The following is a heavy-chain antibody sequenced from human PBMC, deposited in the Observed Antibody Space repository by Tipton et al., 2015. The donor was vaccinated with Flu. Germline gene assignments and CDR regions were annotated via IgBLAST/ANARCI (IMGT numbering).Heavy chain of an antibody. CDR2: IYYSGST. D-gene: IGHD4-17*01. Sequence: LRLSCTVSGGSITSYYWSWIRQPPGKGLEWIGYIYYSGSTNYNPSLKSRVTISVDTSKNQFFLKLSSVTAADTAVYYCARRKTVTTRLTYFDYWGQGTLVTVSS. CDR1: GGSITSYY. V-gene: IGHV4-59*08. CDR3: ARRKTVTTRLTYFDY. J-gene: IGHJ4*02.